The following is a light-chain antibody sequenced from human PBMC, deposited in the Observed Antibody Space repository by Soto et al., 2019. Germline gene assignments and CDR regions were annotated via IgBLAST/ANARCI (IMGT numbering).Light chain of an antibody. V-gene: IGLV2-18*02. Sequence: QSALTQPPSVSGAPGQSVIISCTGTSSDVGTYNRVSWYQQPPGTAPKLMIFEVNNRPAGVPDRFSASKSGNTASLTISGLHAEDEAVYYCSSYTSSSTYVFGTGTKVTVL. CDR3: SSYTSSSTYV. CDR1: SSDVGTYNR. CDR2: EVN. J-gene: IGLJ1*01.